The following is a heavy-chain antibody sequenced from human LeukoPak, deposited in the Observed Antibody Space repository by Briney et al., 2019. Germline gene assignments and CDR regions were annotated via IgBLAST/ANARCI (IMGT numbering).Heavy chain of an antibody. J-gene: IGHJ4*02. CDR3: ARLMTSSWYDMGDY. CDR1: GFTVSSSY. V-gene: IGHV3-53*01. D-gene: IGHD6-13*01. Sequence: PGGSLRLSCAASGFTVSSSYMSWVRQAPGKGLEWVSVIYSGGSTYYADSVKGRFTISRDNSKNTPYLQMSSLRAEDTAVYYCARLMTSSWYDMGDYWGQGTLVTVSS. CDR2: IYSGGST.